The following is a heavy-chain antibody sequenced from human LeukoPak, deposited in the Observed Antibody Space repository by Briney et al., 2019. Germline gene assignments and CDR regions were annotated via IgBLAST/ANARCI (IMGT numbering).Heavy chain of an antibody. D-gene: IGHD6-19*01. V-gene: IGHV4-4*07. CDR2: IYTSGST. CDR1: GGSISSYY. J-gene: IGHJ4*02. CDR3: ARVFGSGWTFNFDY. Sequence: SETLSLTCTVSGGSISSYYWSWIRQPAGKGLEWIGRIYTSGSTNYNPSHKSRVTMSVDTSKNQFSLKLSSVTAADTAVYYCARVFGSGWTFNFDYWGQGTLVTVPS.